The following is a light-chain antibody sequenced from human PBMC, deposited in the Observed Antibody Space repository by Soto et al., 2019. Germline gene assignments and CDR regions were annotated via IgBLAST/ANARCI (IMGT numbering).Light chain of an antibody. V-gene: IGLV2-14*01. CDR2: EVS. Sequence: QSALTQPASVSGSPGQSITISCTGTSSDVGGYQYVSWYQQHPGKAPKLMIYEVSNRPSGVSNRFSGSKSGNTASLTISGLQAEDEADYYCSSYTSSSPPFVFGTGTKVTVL. CDR3: SSYTSSSPPFV. J-gene: IGLJ1*01. CDR1: SSDVGGYQY.